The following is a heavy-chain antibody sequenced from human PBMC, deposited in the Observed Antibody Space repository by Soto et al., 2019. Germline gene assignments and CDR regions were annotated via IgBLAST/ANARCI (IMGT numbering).Heavy chain of an antibody. CDR2: INTSGGST. Sequence: GGSLRLSCAASGFSFSTYVMSWVRQAPGKGLEWVSGINTSGGSTYYADSVKGRFTMSRDNSKNTLYLQMNSVRADDTAVYYCAKHIASGSSFGDYWGQGTLVTVSS. V-gene: IGHV3-23*01. D-gene: IGHD3-10*01. CDR1: GFSFSTYV. J-gene: IGHJ4*02. CDR3: AKHIASGSSFGDY.